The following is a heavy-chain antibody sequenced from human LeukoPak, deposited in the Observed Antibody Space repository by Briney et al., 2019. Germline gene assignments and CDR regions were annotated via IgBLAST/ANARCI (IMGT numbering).Heavy chain of an antibody. CDR2: IYTSGST. Sequence: SETLSLTCTVSGGSISSYYWSWTRQPAGKGLEWIGRIYTSGSTNYNPSLKSRVTMSVDTSKNQFSLKLSSVTAADTAVYYCASYGAPGWWYFDLWGRGTLVTVSS. J-gene: IGHJ2*01. CDR3: ASYGAPGWWYFDL. V-gene: IGHV4-4*07. CDR1: GGSISSYY. D-gene: IGHD4-17*01.